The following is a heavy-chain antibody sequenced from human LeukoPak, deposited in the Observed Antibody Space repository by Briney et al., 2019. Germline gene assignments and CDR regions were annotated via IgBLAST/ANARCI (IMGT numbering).Heavy chain of an antibody. D-gene: IGHD3-22*01. Sequence: SETLSLTCTVSGGSISSTSYYWGWIRQPPGKGLEWIGSIYYSGTTYYNPSLRSRVTISVDTSKNQFSLNLSSVTAADTAVYYCARVGDYYDSSGYYYVPVFDYWGQGTLVTVSS. CDR3: ARVGDYYDSSGYYYVPVFDY. V-gene: IGHV4-39*07. CDR1: GGSISSTSYY. J-gene: IGHJ4*02. CDR2: IYYSGTT.